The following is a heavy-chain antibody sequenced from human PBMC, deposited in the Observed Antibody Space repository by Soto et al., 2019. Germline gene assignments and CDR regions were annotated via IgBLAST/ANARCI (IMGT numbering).Heavy chain of an antibody. Sequence: PGGSLRLSCAASGFTFSSYWMHWVRQAPGKGLVWISRINSDGSSTSYADSVKGRFTISKDNAKNTLYLQMNSLGAEDTAVYYCAGGFIYGDSLDYWGEGTLVTVSS. V-gene: IGHV3-74*01. J-gene: IGHJ4*02. D-gene: IGHD4-17*01. CDR3: AGGFIYGDSLDY. CDR2: INSDGSST. CDR1: GFTFSSYW.